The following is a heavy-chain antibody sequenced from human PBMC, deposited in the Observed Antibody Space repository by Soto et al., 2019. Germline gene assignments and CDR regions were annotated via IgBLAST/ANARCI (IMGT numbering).Heavy chain of an antibody. CDR2: IIPILGIA. D-gene: IGHD5-12*01. CDR1: GGTFSSYT. Sequence: SVKVSCKASGGTFSSYTISWVRQAPGQGLEWMGRIIPILGIANYAQKFQGRVTITADKSTSTAYMELSSLRSEDTAVYYCARGSHSGYDHTFDYWGQGTLVTVSS. J-gene: IGHJ4*02. V-gene: IGHV1-69*02. CDR3: ARGSHSGYDHTFDY.